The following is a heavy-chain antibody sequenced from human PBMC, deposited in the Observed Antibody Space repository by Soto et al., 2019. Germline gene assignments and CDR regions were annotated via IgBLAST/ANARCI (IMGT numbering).Heavy chain of an antibody. CDR1: GGSFTSNNW. J-gene: IGHJ4*02. CDR3: ASRDPGTSVDY. V-gene: IGHV4-4*02. CDR2: IYRTGST. Sequence: SETLSLTCAVAGGSFTSNNWWTWVRQPPGQGLEWIGEIYRTGSTNYNPSLKSRVTISLDKAENQFSLKVTSLTAADTAVYYCASRDPGTSVDYWGQGTLVTVSS. D-gene: IGHD1-7*01.